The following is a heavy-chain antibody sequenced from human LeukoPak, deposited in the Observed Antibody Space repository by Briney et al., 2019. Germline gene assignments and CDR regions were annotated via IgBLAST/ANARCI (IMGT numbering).Heavy chain of an antibody. CDR1: GGSISTSNYY. Sequence: PSETLSLTCTVSGGSISTSNYYWGWIRQPPGKGLEWIGNIFYSGSTYYSPSVKSRVTISLDTSRNQFSLKLSSVTAADTAVYYCAIIAAAGHYFDYWGQGTLVTVSS. V-gene: IGHV4-39*07. D-gene: IGHD6-13*01. J-gene: IGHJ4*02. CDR3: AIIAAAGHYFDY. CDR2: IFYSGST.